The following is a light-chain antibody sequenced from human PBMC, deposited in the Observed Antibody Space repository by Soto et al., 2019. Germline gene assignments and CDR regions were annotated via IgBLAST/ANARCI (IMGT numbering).Light chain of an antibody. V-gene: IGKV3-20*01. J-gene: IGKJ3*01. Sequence: ELVLTQSPGTLSLSPGERATLSCRASQSIASSYFAWYQQGPGQAPRLLVSATSTRATGIPDRFSGSGSGTDFTLTITRLEPEDFAVYYCQHYGTSPFTFGPGTKVHIK. CDR2: ATS. CDR3: QHYGTSPFT. CDR1: QSIASSY.